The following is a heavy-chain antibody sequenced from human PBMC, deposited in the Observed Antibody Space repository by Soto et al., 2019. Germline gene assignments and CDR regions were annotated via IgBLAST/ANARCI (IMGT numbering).Heavy chain of an antibody. CDR1: GFTFSSYG. Sequence: QVQLVESGGGVVQPGRSLRLSCAASGFTFSSYGMHWVRQAPGKGLEWVAVISYDGSNKYYADSVKGRFTISRDNSKNTLYLQKNSLRAEDTAVYYCAKEPRAYSSAGHAFDIWGQGTMVTVSS. V-gene: IGHV3-30*18. CDR2: ISYDGSNK. J-gene: IGHJ3*02. CDR3: AKEPRAYSSAGHAFDI. D-gene: IGHD6-25*01.